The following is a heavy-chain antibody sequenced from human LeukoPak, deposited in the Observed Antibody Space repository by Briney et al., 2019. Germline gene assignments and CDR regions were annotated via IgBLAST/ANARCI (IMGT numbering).Heavy chain of an antibody. V-gene: IGHV3-11*04. CDR2: ISGSGSTI. Sequence: GGSLRLSCAASGFTFSDYYMSWIRQAPGKGLQWVSYISGSGSTIYYADSVKGRFTISRDNAKNSLYLQMNSLRAEDTAVYYCARVGIRDAFDIWGQGTMVTVSS. CDR3: ARVGIRDAFDI. J-gene: IGHJ3*02. CDR1: GFTFSDYY. D-gene: IGHD3-10*01.